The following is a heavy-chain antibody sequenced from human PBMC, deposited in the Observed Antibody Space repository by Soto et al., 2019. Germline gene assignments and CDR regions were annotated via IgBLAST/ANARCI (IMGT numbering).Heavy chain of an antibody. CDR2: MNPNSGNT. V-gene: IGHV1-8*01. CDR1: GYTFTSYD. D-gene: IGHD6-19*01. Sequence: QVQLVQSGAEVKKPGASVKVSCKASGYTFTSYDINWVRQATGQGLEWMGWMNPNSGNTGYAQKSXGXVXXTRNTSMSTAYMELSSLRSEDTAVYYCARGVAVAHWGQGTLVNVSS. J-gene: IGHJ1*01. CDR3: ARGVAVAH.